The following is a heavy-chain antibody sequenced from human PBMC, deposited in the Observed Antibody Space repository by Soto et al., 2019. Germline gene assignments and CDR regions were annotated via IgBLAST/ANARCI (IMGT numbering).Heavy chain of an antibody. CDR3: ARGSGVDESHYFDS. Sequence: SETLSLTCTVSGASISNSDNYRSWIRQPPGKGLQWIGYIDYSGSTYYNPSLKSRITISLDTSKNQFSLRVTSVTAADTAMFYCARGSGVDESHYFDSWGQGTLVTVSS. CDR1: GASISNSDNY. D-gene: IGHD2-8*01. V-gene: IGHV4-30-4*01. J-gene: IGHJ4*02. CDR2: IDYSGST.